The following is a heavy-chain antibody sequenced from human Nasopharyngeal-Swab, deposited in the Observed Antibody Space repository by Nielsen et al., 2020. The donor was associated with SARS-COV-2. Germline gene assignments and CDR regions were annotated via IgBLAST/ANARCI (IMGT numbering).Heavy chain of an antibody. D-gene: IGHD3-10*01. J-gene: IGHJ4*02. CDR2: IIPIFGTA. CDR3: ARVPYYYGSGSHWGY. V-gene: IGHV1-69*01. Sequence: WVRQAPGQGLEWMGGIIPIFGTANYAQKFQGRVTITADESTSTAYTELSSLRSEDTAVYYCARVPYYYGSGSHWGYWGQGTLGTVSS.